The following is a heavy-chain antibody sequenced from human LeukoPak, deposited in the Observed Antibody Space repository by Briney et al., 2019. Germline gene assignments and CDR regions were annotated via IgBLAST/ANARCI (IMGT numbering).Heavy chain of an antibody. CDR3: AKEAAAALYYFDY. V-gene: IGHV3-30*02. J-gene: IGHJ4*02. CDR2: IRNDGTIK. Sequence: GGSLRLSCAASGFTFSTYGMHWVRQAPGKGLEWVAFIRNDGTIKYYADSVKGRFTISRDNSKNTLYLQMNSLRAEDTAVYYCAKEAAAALYYFDYWGQGTLVTVSS. CDR1: GFTFSTYG. D-gene: IGHD6-13*01.